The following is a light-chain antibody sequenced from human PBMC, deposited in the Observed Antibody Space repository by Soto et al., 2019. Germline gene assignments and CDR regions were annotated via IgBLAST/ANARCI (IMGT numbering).Light chain of an antibody. J-gene: IGKJ4*01. CDR3: QQYGSSPLT. Sequence: EIVLTQSPATLSLSPGERATLSCGASQSVGNTYLAWYQQKPGLAPRLLIYDASNRATGIPDRFSGSGSGTDFPLTISRLEPDDFAVYYCQQYGSSPLTFGGGTKVEIK. V-gene: IGKV3D-20*01. CDR2: DAS. CDR1: QSVGNTY.